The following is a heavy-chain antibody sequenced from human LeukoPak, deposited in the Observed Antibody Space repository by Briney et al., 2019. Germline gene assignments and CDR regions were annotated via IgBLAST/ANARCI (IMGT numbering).Heavy chain of an antibody. V-gene: IGHV4-34*01. CDR1: GGSFSGYY. J-gene: IGHJ5*02. Sequence: PSETLSLTCAVYGGSFSGYYWSWIGQPPGKGLEWSGEINHSGSTNYNPSLKSRVTISVDTSKNQFSLKLSSVTAADTAVYYCARGPKGSGSYYWAGGHNWFDPRGPGTLVTVSS. CDR3: ARGPKGSGSYYWAGGHNWFDP. D-gene: IGHD3-10*01. CDR2: INHSGST.